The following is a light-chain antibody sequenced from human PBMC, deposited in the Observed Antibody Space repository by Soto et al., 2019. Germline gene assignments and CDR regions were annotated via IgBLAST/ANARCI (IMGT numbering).Light chain of an antibody. CDR2: SNN. CDR1: NSNIGSKS. J-gene: IGLJ2*01. Sequence: QSVLTQPPSACGTPGQTVTLSCSGSNSNIGSKSVTWWRDLPETAPKLHIYSNNQRPSGVPDRFSGSKSGTSASLAISGLQSDDEAHYYCGAWDDSLNVLVFGGGTKLTVL. V-gene: IGLV1-44*01. CDR3: GAWDDSLNVLV.